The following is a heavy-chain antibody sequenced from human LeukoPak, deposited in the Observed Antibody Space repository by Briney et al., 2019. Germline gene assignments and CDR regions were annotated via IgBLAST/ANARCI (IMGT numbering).Heavy chain of an antibody. Sequence: VSVKVSCEASGYTFTGYYMHWVRQAPGQGLEWMGWINPNSGGTNYAQKFQGRVTMTRDTSISTAYMELSRLRSDDTAVYYCAREGYCSSTSCYYWFDPWGQGTLVTVSS. CDR2: INPNSGGT. D-gene: IGHD2-2*01. V-gene: IGHV1-2*02. J-gene: IGHJ5*02. CDR3: AREGYCSSTSCYYWFDP. CDR1: GYTFTGYY.